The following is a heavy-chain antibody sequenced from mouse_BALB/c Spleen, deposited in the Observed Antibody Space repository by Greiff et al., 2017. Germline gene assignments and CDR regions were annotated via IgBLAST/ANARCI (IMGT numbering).Heavy chain of an antibody. CDR3: ARSGLGRRFAY. V-gene: IGHV1-87*01. D-gene: IGHD4-1*01. CDR2: IYPGDGDT. Sequence: QVHVKQSGAELARPGASVKLSCKASGYTFTSYWMQWVKQRPGQGLEWIGAIYPGDGDTRYTQKFKGKATLTADKSSSTAYMQLSSLASEDSAVYYCARSGLGRRFAYWGQGTLVTVSA. CDR1: GYTFTSYW. J-gene: IGHJ3*01.